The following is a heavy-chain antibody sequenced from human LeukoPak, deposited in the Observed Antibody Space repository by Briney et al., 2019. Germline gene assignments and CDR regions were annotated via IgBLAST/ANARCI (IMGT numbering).Heavy chain of an antibody. V-gene: IGHV3-7*01. Sequence: GGSLRLSCAASGFTFSSYWMSWVRQAPGKGLEWVANIKQDGSEKYYVDSVKGRFTISRDNAKNSLYLQMNSLRAEDTAVYYCARDLIAAAVPRPYYAMDVWGQGTTVTVSS. CDR2: IKQDGSEK. CDR3: ARDLIAAAVPRPYYAMDV. CDR1: GFTFSSYW. D-gene: IGHD6-13*01. J-gene: IGHJ6*02.